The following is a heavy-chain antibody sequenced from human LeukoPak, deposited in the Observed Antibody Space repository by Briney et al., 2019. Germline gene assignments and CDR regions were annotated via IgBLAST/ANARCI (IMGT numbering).Heavy chain of an antibody. V-gene: IGHV3-64*01. Sequence: GGSLRLSCAASGFTFSTNAMHWVRQAPGKGLEYVSAISSNGGSTYYANSVKGRFTISRVNSKNTLYLQMGSLRAEDMAVYYCARDSIYCSGGSCYFDYWGQGTLVTVSS. CDR1: GFTFSTNA. CDR3: ARDSIYCSGGSCYFDY. CDR2: ISSNGGST. D-gene: IGHD2-15*01. J-gene: IGHJ4*02.